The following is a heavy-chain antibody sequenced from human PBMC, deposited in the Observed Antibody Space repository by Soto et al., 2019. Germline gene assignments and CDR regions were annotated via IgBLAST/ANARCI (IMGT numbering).Heavy chain of an antibody. Sequence: QVQLVESGGGVVQPGRSLRVSCAASGFPFSSYGMHWVRQAPGKGLEWMAIISHDGNTQYYADSVKGRFTTSRDNSNSTVFLQMNSLRGEDSAVYYCARDRDDTALIMVHWGQGTLVTVSS. D-gene: IGHD5-18*01. J-gene: IGHJ4*02. V-gene: IGHV3-30*03. CDR2: ISHDGNTQ. CDR1: GFPFSSYG. CDR3: ARDRDDTALIMVH.